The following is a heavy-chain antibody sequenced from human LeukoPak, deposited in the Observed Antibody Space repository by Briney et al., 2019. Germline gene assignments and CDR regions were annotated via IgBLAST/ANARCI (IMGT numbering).Heavy chain of an antibody. CDR3: ARDRIVEETGYLDY. CDR2: IKKDGSEQ. J-gene: IGHJ4*02. CDR1: GFSFNGYW. D-gene: IGHD2-21*01. Sequence: GGSLRLSCAASGFSFNGYWMAWVRQAPGKGLEWVANIKKDGSEQYYMDSVKGRFTISRDNAKNSLYLQMNSLRADDTAVYYCARDRIVEETGYLDYWGQGTLVTVSS. V-gene: IGHV3-7*01.